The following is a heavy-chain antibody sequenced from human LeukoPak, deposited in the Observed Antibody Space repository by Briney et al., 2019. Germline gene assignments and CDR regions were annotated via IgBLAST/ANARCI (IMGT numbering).Heavy chain of an antibody. Sequence: GGSLRLSCAASGFTFSSYAMSWVRQAPGKGLEWVSALSGSGADSYYADSVKGRFTISRDNSKNTLYLQMNSLRAEDTAVYYCARDGRYGDYGDYWGQGTLVTVSS. D-gene: IGHD4-17*01. CDR3: ARDGRYGDYGDY. J-gene: IGHJ4*02. CDR1: GFTFSSYA. V-gene: IGHV3-23*01. CDR2: LSGSGADS.